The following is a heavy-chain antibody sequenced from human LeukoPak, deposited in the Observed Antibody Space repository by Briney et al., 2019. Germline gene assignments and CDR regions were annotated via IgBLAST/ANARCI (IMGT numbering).Heavy chain of an antibody. CDR1: EFTFSNYA. CDR3: ARGDYFDSSAYYSLDY. D-gene: IGHD3-22*01. J-gene: IGHJ4*02. CDR2: ISSDGNDR. Sequence: GGSLRLSCAASEFTFSNYAMHWVRQGPGKGLEWVAIISSDGNDRYYADSVRGRFTIYRDNSKNTLYLQMNSLRAEDTAVYYCARGDYFDSSAYYSLDYWGQGTLVTVSS. V-gene: IGHV3-30*01.